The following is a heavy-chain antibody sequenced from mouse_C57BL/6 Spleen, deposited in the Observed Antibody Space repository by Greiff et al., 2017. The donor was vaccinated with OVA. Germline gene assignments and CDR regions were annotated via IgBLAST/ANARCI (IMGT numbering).Heavy chain of an antibody. J-gene: IGHJ2*01. V-gene: IGHV1-82*01. CDR2: IYPGDGDT. CDR3: ARWAPDY. CDR1: GYAFSSSW. Sequence: QVQLKESGPELVKPGASVKISCKASGYAFSSSWMNWVKQRPGKGLEWIGRIYPGDGDTNYNGKLKGKATLTADKSSSTAYMQLSSLTSEDSAVYFCARWAPDYWGQGTPLTVSS.